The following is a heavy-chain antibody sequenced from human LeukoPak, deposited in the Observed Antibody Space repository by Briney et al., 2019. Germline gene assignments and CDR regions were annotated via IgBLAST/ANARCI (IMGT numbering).Heavy chain of an antibody. CDR1: GGSFSGYY. J-gene: IGHJ4*02. D-gene: IGHD4-23*01. Sequence: SETLSLTCAVYGGSFSGYYWSWIRQPPGKGLEWIGEINHRGNTNCNPSLKSRVTISVDTSKNQFSLKLISVTAADTAVYYCAGNHDYGGNRDYWGQGTLVTVSS. CDR2: INHRGNT. V-gene: IGHV4-34*01. CDR3: AGNHDYGGNRDY.